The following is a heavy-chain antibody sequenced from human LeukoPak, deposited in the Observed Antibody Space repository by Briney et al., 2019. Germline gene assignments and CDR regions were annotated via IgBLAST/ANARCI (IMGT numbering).Heavy chain of an antibody. J-gene: IGHJ3*02. Sequence: GGSLRLSCAASGFTFSSYSMNWVRQAPGKGLEWVSSISSSSSYIYYADSVKGRFTISRDNAKNSLYLQMNRLRAEDTAVYYCARDSGSSGYYPDAFDIWGQGTMVTVSS. V-gene: IGHV3-21*01. D-gene: IGHD3-22*01. CDR2: ISSSSSYI. CDR3: ARDSGSSGYYPDAFDI. CDR1: GFTFSSYS.